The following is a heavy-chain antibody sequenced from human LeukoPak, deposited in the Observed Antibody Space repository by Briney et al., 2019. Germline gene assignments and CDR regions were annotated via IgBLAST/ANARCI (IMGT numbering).Heavy chain of an antibody. V-gene: IGHV3-7*01. J-gene: IGHJ5*02. Sequence: PGGSLRLSRPASGLTLPNYWMGWVRQAPGKGLEGVANIRPEGSDKYYVGSVKGRFTISRDNAQNSLYLEMDSLRAEDSGVYYCGTWGIVAALDRWGQGTLVTVSS. CDR2: IRPEGSDK. CDR1: GLTLPNYW. CDR3: GTWGIVAALDR. D-gene: IGHD5-12*01.